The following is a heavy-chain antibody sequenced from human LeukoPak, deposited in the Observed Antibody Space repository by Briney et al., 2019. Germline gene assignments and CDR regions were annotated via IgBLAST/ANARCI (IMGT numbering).Heavy chain of an antibody. J-gene: IGHJ5*02. V-gene: IGHV4-39*01. CDR1: GASIISDTYV. CDR3: ARHKAHSDWFDP. Sequence: SETLSLTCTVSGASIISDTYVWTWISQPPGKGLECIAIINYSATTYYNPSLRSRVTVSVDTSNNQVSLMLRSVTAADTAIYYCARHKAHSDWFDPWGHGTLVTVSS. CDR2: INYSATT. D-gene: IGHD2-15*01.